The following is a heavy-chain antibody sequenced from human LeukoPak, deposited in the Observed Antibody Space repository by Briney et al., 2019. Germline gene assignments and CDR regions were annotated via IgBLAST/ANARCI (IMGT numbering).Heavy chain of an antibody. CDR1: GGSISSRNYY. J-gene: IGHJ4*02. CDR2: IDYSGST. V-gene: IGHV4-39*07. CDR3: ARESLGYGFLFDY. D-gene: IGHD5-18*01. Sequence: SETLSLTCTVSGGSISSRNYYWGWIRQPPGKGLEWIASIDYSGSTYYNPSLKSRVTISVDTSKNQFSLKLSSVTAADTAVYYCARESLGYGFLFDYWGQGTLVTVSS.